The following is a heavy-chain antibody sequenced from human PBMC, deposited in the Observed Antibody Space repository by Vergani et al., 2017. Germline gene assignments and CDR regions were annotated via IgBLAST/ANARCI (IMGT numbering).Heavy chain of an antibody. Sequence: QVQLVESGGGVVQPGRSLRRSGAASGFTFNKYGMHWVRQAPGKGLEWVAVTWYDGNNKQYADSVKGRFTISRDNSKSTMYLQMNSLRDEETGVYYCARGLRLLYDRFDPLGQGTLVNVSS. J-gene: IGHJ5*02. CDR3: ARGLRLLYDRFDP. CDR2: TWYDGNNK. CDR1: GFTFNKYG. D-gene: IGHD5-12*01. V-gene: IGHV3-33*01.